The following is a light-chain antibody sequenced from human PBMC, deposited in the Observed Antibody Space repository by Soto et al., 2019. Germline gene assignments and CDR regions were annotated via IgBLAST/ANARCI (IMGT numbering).Light chain of an antibody. V-gene: IGKV1-27*01. CDR3: QSYLSAPFT. J-gene: IGKJ3*01. CDR1: QGIANY. Sequence: DIQMTQSPSSLSASVGDKVTITCRATQGIANYLAWYQQKPGTSPKLLIYGASTLQSGVPSRFSGIGSGTAFTLTISSLQAEDVAVYYCQSYLSAPFTFGPGTSVDIK. CDR2: GAS.